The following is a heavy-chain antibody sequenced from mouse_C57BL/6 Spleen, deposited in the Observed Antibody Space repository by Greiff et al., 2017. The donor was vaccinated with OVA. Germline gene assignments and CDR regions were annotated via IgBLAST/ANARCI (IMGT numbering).Heavy chain of an antibody. V-gene: IGHV1-55*01. CDR3: ARERNYGGLDY. J-gene: IGHJ4*01. CDR1: GYTFTSYW. CDR2: LYPGSGSY. Sequence: QVPLQQPGAELVKPGASVKMSCKASGYTFTSYWITWVKQRPGKGLEWIGVLYPGSGSYNYNEKFTSKATMTVDTSSITAYMQLSSLTSEDSAVYYCARERNYGGLDYWGQGTSVTVSS. D-gene: IGHD1-1*02.